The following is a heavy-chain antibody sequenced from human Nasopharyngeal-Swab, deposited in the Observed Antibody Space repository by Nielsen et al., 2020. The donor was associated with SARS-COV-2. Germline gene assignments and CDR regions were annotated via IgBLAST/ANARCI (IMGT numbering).Heavy chain of an antibody. CDR3: ARGIVATTLYSYFDY. V-gene: IGHV4-4*02. CDR1: DGSISSSNW. CDR2: IYHSGST. J-gene: IGHJ4*02. Sequence: SETLSLTCAVSDGSISSSNWWSWVRQPPGKGLEWIGEIYHSGSTNYNPSLKSRVTISVDKSKNQFSLKLSSVTAADTAVYYCARGIVATTLYSYFDYWGQGTLVTVSS. D-gene: IGHD5-12*01.